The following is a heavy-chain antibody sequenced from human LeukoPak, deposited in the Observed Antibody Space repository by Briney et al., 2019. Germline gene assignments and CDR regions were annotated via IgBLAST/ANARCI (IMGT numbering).Heavy chain of an antibody. Sequence: PGGSLRLSCVVSGFTFSTSAMSWVRQAPGKGLEWVSAISGSGGSTYYADSVKGRFTISRDNSKNTLYLQMNSLRAEDTAVYYCAKAVAGQGYYYDSSGYYSHGALDYWGQGTLVTVSS. CDR2: ISGSGGST. CDR1: GFTFSTSA. CDR3: AKAVAGQGYYYDSSGYYSHGALDY. D-gene: IGHD3-22*01. J-gene: IGHJ4*02. V-gene: IGHV3-23*01.